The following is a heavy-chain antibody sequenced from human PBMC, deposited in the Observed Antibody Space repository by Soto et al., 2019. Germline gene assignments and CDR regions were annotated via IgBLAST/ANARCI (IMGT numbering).Heavy chain of an antibody. CDR3: ARGYGAPTYYMDV. J-gene: IGHJ6*03. V-gene: IGHV3-48*04. CDR2: ISGSGSTT. CDR1: GFTFSSFA. D-gene: IGHD4-17*01. Sequence: PEGSLRLSCAASGFTFSSFAMSWVRQAPGKGLEWVSYISGSGSTTYYADSVKGRFTISRDNAKNSLYLQMNSLRAEDTAVYYCARGYGAPTYYMDVWGKGTTVTVS.